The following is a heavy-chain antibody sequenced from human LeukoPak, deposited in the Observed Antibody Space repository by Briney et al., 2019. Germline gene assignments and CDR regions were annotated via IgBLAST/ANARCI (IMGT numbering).Heavy chain of an antibody. Sequence: GGSLRLSCAASGFTFSSYSMNWVRQAPGKGLEWVSSISSSSYIYYADSVKGRFTISRDNAKNSLYLQMNSLRAEDTAVYYCARVYGPGETSFDYWGQGTLVTVSS. CDR2: ISSSSYI. J-gene: IGHJ4*02. CDR3: ARVYGPGETSFDY. CDR1: GFTFSSYS. D-gene: IGHD3-10*01. V-gene: IGHV3-21*01.